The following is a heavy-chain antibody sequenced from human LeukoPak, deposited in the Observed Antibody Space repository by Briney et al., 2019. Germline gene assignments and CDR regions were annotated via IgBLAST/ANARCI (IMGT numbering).Heavy chain of an antibody. Sequence: GGSLRLSCAASGFTFSSYSMNWVRQAPGKGLEWVSSISSSSSYIYYADSVKGRFTISRDNAKNSLYLQVNSLRAEDTAVYYCARGVSYYDSSGYKPSWGQGTLVTVSS. CDR1: GFTFSSYS. CDR3: ARGVSYYDSSGYKPS. D-gene: IGHD3-22*01. CDR2: ISSSSSYI. V-gene: IGHV3-21*01. J-gene: IGHJ4*02.